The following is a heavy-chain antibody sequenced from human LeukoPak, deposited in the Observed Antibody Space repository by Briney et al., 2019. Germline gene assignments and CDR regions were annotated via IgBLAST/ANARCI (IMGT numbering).Heavy chain of an antibody. CDR1: GGYISTYY. V-gene: IGHV4-59*01. D-gene: IGHD2-2*01. Sequence: SETLSLTCTVSGGYISTYYWTWIRQPPGKGLEWIGYIYYSGSTNYNPSLRSRVTISLDTSKNQFSLKLSSVTAADTAVYYCARGPAGPYYFDYWGQGTLVTVSS. J-gene: IGHJ4*02. CDR3: ARGPAGPYYFDY. CDR2: IYYSGST.